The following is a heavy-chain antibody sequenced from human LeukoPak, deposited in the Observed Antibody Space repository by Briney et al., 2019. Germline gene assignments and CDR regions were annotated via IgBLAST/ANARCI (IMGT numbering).Heavy chain of an antibody. CDR2: TNEDGSIT. CDR3: GRDLGGRGGA. CDR1: GFTFSTYW. Sequence: PGGSLRLSCAASGFTFSTYWMHWVRQVPGTGLVWVSRTNEDGSITDYADSVKGRFTISRDNPKDTLYLQMNSLRAEDTAVYYCGRDLGGRGGAWGQGILVTVSP. V-gene: IGHV3-74*01. D-gene: IGHD3-16*01. J-gene: IGHJ5*02.